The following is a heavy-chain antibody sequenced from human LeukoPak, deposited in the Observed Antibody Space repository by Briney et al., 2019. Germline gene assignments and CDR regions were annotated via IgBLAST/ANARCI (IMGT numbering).Heavy chain of an antibody. Sequence: SETLSLTCTVSGGSISNSSYYWGWIRQPPGKGLEWIGSMYYSGSTYYNPSLKSRATISVDTSKNQFSLKLSSVTAADTAVYYCARDYDILTGYHGVLDYWGQGTLVTVSS. D-gene: IGHD3-9*01. V-gene: IGHV4-39*02. J-gene: IGHJ4*02. CDR2: MYYSGST. CDR3: ARDYDILTGYHGVLDY. CDR1: GGSISNSSYY.